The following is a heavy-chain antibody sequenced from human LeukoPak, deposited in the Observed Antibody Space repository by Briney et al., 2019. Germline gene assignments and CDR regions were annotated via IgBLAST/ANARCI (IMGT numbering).Heavy chain of an antibody. CDR1: GGSISSYY. CDR2: IYYSGST. V-gene: IGHV4-39*01. D-gene: IGHD3-10*01. CDR3: ARHRAIPMVRGVISWFDP. Sequence: SETLSLTCTVSGGSISSYYWSWIRQPPGKGLEWIGSIYYSGSTYYNPSLKSRVTISVDTSKNQFSLKLSSVTAADTAVYYCARHRAIPMVRGVISWFDPWGQGTLVTVSS. J-gene: IGHJ5*02.